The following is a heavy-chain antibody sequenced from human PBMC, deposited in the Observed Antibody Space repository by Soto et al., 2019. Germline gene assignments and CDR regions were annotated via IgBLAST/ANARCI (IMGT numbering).Heavy chain of an antibody. CDR2: IKSKIDGGTT. V-gene: IGHV3-15*07. CDR1: CFTFTTAW. Sequence: CGSLRLSCEASCFTFTTAWINWVLPAPLNWLEWVGRIKSKIDGGTTDFAAPVKGRFAISRDDSRNMVYFQMNSLEIEDTAVYYCTTDSHFTMKLVRFEYWGLGTLVTVSS. D-gene: IGHD3-22*01. CDR3: TTDSHFTMKLVRFEY. J-gene: IGHJ4*01.